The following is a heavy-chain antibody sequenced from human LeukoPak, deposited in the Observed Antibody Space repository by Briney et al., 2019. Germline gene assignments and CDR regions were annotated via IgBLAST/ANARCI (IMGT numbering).Heavy chain of an antibody. CDR3: ARPLGPRLPYGMDV. CDR2: IYYSGST. Sequence: PSETLSLTCTVSGGSISSSSYYWGWIRQPPGKGLEWIGSIYYSGSTYYNPSPKSRVTISVDTSKNQFSLKLSSVTAADTAVYYCARPLGPRLPYGMDVWGQGTTVTVSS. D-gene: IGHD2-15*01. V-gene: IGHV4-39*01. J-gene: IGHJ6*02. CDR1: GGSISSSSYY.